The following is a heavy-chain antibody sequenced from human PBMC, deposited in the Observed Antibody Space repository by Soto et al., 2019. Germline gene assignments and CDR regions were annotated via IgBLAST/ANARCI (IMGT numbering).Heavy chain of an antibody. V-gene: IGHV1-69*13. J-gene: IGHJ3*01. CDR3: ARPQGSGWRFNAWDF. CDR2: IIPMFGTA. D-gene: IGHD6-25*01. CDR1: GGTFGRNA. Sequence: ASVNVSCKASGGTFGRNAINWVRQAPGQGLEWMGGIIPMFGTANHAQKFRDRIVITADESTNTAYLELNSLRYEDTAIYYCARPQGSGWRFNAWDFWGEGTVV.